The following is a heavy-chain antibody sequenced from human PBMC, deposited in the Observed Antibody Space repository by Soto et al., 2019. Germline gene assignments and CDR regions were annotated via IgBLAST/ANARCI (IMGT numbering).Heavy chain of an antibody. CDR3: ARTTKDGNNRQPSGPRNDY. Sequence: GESLKISCKGSGYSFTSYWIGWVLQMPGKGLEWMGIISPGDSDTRYSPSFQGQVTISADKSISTAYLQWSSLKASDTAMYYCARTTKDGNNRQPSGPRNDYWGQGTLVTVSS. J-gene: IGHJ4*02. D-gene: IGHD1-26*01. V-gene: IGHV5-51*01. CDR2: ISPGDSDT. CDR1: GYSFTSYW.